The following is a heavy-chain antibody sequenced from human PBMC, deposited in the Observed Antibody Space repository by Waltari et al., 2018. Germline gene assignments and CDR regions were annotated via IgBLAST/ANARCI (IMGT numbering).Heavy chain of an antibody. CDR1: GFIVSSKY. CDR2: MYSSSTT. CDR3: ARGSSFSGYFDL. D-gene: IGHD6-19*01. J-gene: IGHJ4*02. V-gene: IGHV3-53*02. Sequence: EVQLVETGGPLIQPGGSLRLSCAASGFIVSSKYMSWVRQAPWKVLECVSVMYSSSTTYYADSVKGRFTISRDNSKNTLYLEMNSLRAEDTAVYYCARGSSFSGYFDLWGQGTPVTVSS.